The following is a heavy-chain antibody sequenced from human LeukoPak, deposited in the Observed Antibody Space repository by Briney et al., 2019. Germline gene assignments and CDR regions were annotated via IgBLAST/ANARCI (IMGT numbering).Heavy chain of an antibody. CDR1: GYSFPTYW. CDR2: IYPGDSDT. Sequence: GESLKIFCKGSGYSFPTYWIGWVRQMPGKGLEWVGIIYPGDSDTRYSPSFQGQVTISADKSISTAYLQWSSLKASDTAMYYCARSLTVAREYNYGYGYWGQGTLVTVSS. V-gene: IGHV5-51*01. D-gene: IGHD5-18*01. CDR3: ARSLTVAREYNYGYGY. J-gene: IGHJ4*02.